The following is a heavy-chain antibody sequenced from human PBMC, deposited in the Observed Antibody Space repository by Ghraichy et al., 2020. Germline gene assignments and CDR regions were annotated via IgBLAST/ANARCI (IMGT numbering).Heavy chain of an antibody. CDR1: GGSFSDYD. CDR3: ARVVFSHHWTPVHWFDP. V-gene: IGHV4-34*01. J-gene: IGHJ5*02. CDR2: INDSGSI. D-gene: IGHD1-1*01. Sequence: SETLSLTCAVYGGSFSDYDWTWIRQPPGKGLEWIGEINDSGSIYYNASLKSRVSISLDTSKNQFSLKLSSVTAADTAVYFCARVVFSHHWTPVHWFDPWGQGTLVIVSS.